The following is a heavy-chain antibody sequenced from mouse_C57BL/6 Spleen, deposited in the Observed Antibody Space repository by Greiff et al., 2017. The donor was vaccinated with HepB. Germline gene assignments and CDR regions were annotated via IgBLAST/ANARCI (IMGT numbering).Heavy chain of an antibody. CDR3: ARLDYDYAMDY. J-gene: IGHJ4*01. D-gene: IGHD1-1*01. Sequence: EVNVVESGGGLVKPGGSLKLSCAASGFTFSDYGMHWVRQAPEKGLEWVAYISSGSSTIYYADTVKGRFTISRDNAKNTLFLQMTSLRSEDTAMYYCARLDYDYAMDYWGQGTSVTVSS. CDR2: ISSGSSTI. CDR1: GFTFSDYG. V-gene: IGHV5-17*01.